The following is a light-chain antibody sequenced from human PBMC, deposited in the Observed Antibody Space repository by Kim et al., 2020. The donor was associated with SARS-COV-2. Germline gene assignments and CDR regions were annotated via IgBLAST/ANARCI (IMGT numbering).Light chain of an antibody. CDR1: QCINRD. V-gene: IGKV1-27*01. Sequence: DIQMTQSPSSLSASVGDGVTITCRASQCINRDLAWYQQRPGKVPKLLIYGASTLQSGVPSRFSGGGSGTDFTLTISGLQPEDVATYYCQKYNSAPWTFGQGTKVDIK. CDR2: GAS. CDR3: QKYNSAPWT. J-gene: IGKJ1*01.